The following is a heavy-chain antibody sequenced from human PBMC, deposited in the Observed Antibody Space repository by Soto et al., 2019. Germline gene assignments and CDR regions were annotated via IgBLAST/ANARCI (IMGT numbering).Heavy chain of an antibody. V-gene: IGHV1-69*13. J-gene: IGHJ4*02. Sequence: SVKVSCKASGGTFSSYAISWVRQAPGQGLEWMGGIIPIFGTANYAQKFQGRVTITADESTSTAYMELSSLRSEDTAVYYCARSTGAARTQFDYWGQGTLVTVSS. CDR1: GGTFSSYA. CDR2: IIPIFGTA. D-gene: IGHD6-6*01. CDR3: ARSTGAARTQFDY.